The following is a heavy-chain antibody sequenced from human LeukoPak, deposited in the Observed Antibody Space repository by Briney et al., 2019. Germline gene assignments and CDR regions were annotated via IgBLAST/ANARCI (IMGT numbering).Heavy chain of an antibody. D-gene: IGHD4-17*01. Sequence: PSETLSLTCAVSGYPIRSGDYWGWIRQSPGKGLEWIGSIYHSGSTHYNPSLKSRVTISVDTSKNQFSLMLSSVTAADTAVYYCAGNRSVTTTPGFDHRGQGTLVTVSS. V-gene: IGHV4-38-2*01. CDR3: AGNRSVTTTPGFDH. J-gene: IGHJ4*02. CDR2: IYHSGST. CDR1: GYPIRSGDY.